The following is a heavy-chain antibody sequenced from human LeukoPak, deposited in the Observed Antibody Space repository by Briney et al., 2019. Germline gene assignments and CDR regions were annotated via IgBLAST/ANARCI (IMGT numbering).Heavy chain of an antibody. Sequence: AGGSLRLSCAASGFTFSSYEMNWVRQAPGKGLEWVSVLYSGGSTYYADSVKGRFTISRDNSKNTLYLQMNNLRVEDTAVYYCARYHTALNYWGQGTLVTASS. CDR2: LYSGGST. CDR3: ARYHTALNY. D-gene: IGHD5-18*01. V-gene: IGHV3-53*01. CDR1: GFTFSSYE. J-gene: IGHJ4*02.